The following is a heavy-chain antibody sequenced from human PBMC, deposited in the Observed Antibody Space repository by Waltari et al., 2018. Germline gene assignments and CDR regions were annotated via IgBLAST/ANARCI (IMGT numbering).Heavy chain of an antibody. CDR3: ARDREYDQAFGY. Sequence: QVQLQESGPGLVKPSETLSLTCTVSGGSISSYYWSWIRQPPGKGLEWIGYIYYSGSTNYNPSLKSRVTISVDTSKNQFSLKLSSVTAADTAVYYCARDREYDQAFGYWGQGTLVTVSS. V-gene: IGHV4-59*01. CDR1: GGSISSYY. D-gene: IGHD3-3*01. CDR2: IYYSGST. J-gene: IGHJ4*02.